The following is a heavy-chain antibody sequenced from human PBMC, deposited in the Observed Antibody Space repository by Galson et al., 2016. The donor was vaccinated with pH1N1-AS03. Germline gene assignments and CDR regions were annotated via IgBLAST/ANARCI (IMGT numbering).Heavy chain of an antibody. D-gene: IGHD1-26*01. J-gene: IGHJ5*02. V-gene: IGHV4-34*01. Sequence: SETLSLTCAVYGGSVSGYGWSWIRQSPGKGLEWIGEVIHGGSIIYNPSLTSRVTISGDTSRNQFSLQLNSVTASDTSVYYCARGRIVGGVVGPGRVRDYFDPWGQGTLVTVSS. CDR1: GGSVSGYG. CDR2: VIHGGSI. CDR3: ARGRIVGGVVGPGRVRDYFDP.